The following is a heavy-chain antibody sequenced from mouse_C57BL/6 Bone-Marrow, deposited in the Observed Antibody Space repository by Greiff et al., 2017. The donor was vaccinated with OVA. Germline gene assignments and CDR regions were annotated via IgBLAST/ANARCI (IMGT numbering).Heavy chain of an antibody. V-gene: IGHV1-36*01. CDR3: ARGYYGSSYVLYFDY. D-gene: IGHD1-1*01. CDR1: GFTFTDYY. CDR2: VYPYNGGT. Sequence: DVKLVESGPVLVKPGPSVKISCKASGFTFTDYYMHWVKQSHGKSLEWIGLVYPYNGGTSYNQKFKGKATLTVDTSSSTAYMELNSLTSEDSAVYYCARGYYGSSYVLYFDYWGQGTTLTVSS. J-gene: IGHJ2*01.